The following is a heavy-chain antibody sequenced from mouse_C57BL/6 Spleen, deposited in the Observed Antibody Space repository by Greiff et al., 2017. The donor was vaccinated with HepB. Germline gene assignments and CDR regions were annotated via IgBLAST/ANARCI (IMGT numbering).Heavy chain of an antibody. V-gene: IGHV1-59*01. CDR3: ARYDGYYPYALDY. D-gene: IGHD2-3*01. CDR1: GYTFTSYW. J-gene: IGHJ4*01. Sequence: VQLQQPGAELVRPGPSVKLSCKASGYTFTSYWMHWVKQRPGQGLEWIGVIDPSDSYTNYNQKFKGKATLTVDTSSSTAYMQLSSLTSEDAAVYYCARYDGYYPYALDYWGQGTSVTVSS. CDR2: IDPSDSYT.